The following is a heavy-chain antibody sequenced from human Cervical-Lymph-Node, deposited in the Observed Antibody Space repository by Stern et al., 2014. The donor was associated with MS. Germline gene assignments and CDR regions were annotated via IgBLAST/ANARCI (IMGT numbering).Heavy chain of an antibody. CDR2: IRYDGTME. Sequence: VQLVESGGGVVQPGKSLRLSCAASGLNFENHGMHWVRQTPGMGLEWGAVIRYDGTMEYYADSVKGRFTISRDNSKNTLYLQMTSLRAEDTAVYYCARDADRGYYDTSSFSDLDFWGQGTLVTVSS. CDR1: GLNFENHG. V-gene: IGHV3-33*01. D-gene: IGHD3-22*01. J-gene: IGHJ4*02. CDR3: ARDADRGYYDTSSFSDLDF.